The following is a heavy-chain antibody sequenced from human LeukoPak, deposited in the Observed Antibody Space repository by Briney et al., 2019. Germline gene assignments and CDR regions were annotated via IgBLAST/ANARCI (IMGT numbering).Heavy chain of an antibody. Sequence: GGSLRLSCAASGFTFSSYSMNWVRQAPGKGLEWVSSISSSSSYIYYADSVKGRFTISRDNAKNSLYLQMNTLRAEDTAVYYCARDLNREDFDYWGQGALVVVSS. CDR1: GFTFSSYS. CDR2: ISSSSSYI. J-gene: IGHJ4*02. D-gene: IGHD3-9*01. V-gene: IGHV3-21*01. CDR3: ARDLNREDFDY.